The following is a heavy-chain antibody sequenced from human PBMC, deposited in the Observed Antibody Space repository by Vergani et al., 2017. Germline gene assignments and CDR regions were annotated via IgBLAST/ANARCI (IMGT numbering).Heavy chain of an antibody. CDR2: ISGHGDRT. D-gene: IGHD2/OR15-2a*01. Sequence: EVHLLESGGGQVEVGGSLRLSCVASGFTFSNSAMSWVRQTSGKGLEWVSAISGHGDRTYYADSVKGRFTISRDNSKNTVYLQMNSLKAEDRATYYCAREXRSNTSPFVGDWGQGTLVTV. CDR1: GFTFSNSA. J-gene: IGHJ4*02. CDR3: AREXRSNTSPFVGD. V-gene: IGHV3-23*01.